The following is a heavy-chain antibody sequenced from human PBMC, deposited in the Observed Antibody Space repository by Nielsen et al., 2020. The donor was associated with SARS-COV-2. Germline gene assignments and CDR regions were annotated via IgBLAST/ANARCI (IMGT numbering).Heavy chain of an antibody. Sequence: GESLKISCAASGFTFSSYGMHWVRQAPGKGLEWVAVISYDGSNKYYADSVKGRFTISRDNSKNTLYLQMNSLRAEDTAVYYCAKDIGDYGDSSYYYYYGMDVWGQGTTVTVSS. CDR2: ISYDGSNK. V-gene: IGHV3-30*18. CDR3: AKDIGDYGDSSYYYYYGMDV. D-gene: IGHD4-17*01. J-gene: IGHJ6*02. CDR1: GFTFSSYG.